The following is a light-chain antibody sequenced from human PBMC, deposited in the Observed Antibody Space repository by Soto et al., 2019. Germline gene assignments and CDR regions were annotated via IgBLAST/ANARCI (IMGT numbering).Light chain of an antibody. V-gene: IGKV1-5*03. CDR3: QQYYSYPYT. Sequence: DIQMTQSPSTLSASVGDRVTITCRASQNIFSWLAWYQQKPGKAPKLLIYKASSLESGVPSRFSGSESGTEFTLTISSLQPDDFATYYCQQYYSYPYTFGQGTKLEIK. CDR1: QNIFSW. CDR2: KAS. J-gene: IGKJ2*01.